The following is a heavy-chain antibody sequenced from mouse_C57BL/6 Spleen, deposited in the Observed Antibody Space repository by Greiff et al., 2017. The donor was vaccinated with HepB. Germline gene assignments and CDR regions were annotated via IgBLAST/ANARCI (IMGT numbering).Heavy chain of an antibody. CDR1: GYTFTSYG. J-gene: IGHJ2*01. CDR3: ARITTVPGNFDY. CDR2: IYPRSGNT. Sequence: VKLVESGAELARPGASVKLSCKASGYTFTSYGISWVKQRTGQGLEWIGEIYPRSGNTYYNEKFKGKATLTADKSSSTAYMELRSLTSEDSAVYFCARITTVPGNFDYWGQGTTLTVSS. V-gene: IGHV1-81*01. D-gene: IGHD1-1*01.